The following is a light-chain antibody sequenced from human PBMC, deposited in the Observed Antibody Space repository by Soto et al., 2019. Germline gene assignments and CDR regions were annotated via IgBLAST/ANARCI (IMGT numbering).Light chain of an antibody. CDR3: QKYNSAPYT. V-gene: IGKV1-27*01. J-gene: IGKJ2*01. CDR1: QGNANY. Sequence: DIQMTQSPSSLSASVGDKVTITCRASQGNANYLAWYQQKPGKVPKLLIYGASTLQSGVPSRFSGSGSGTDFNLTINSLQPEDVASYYCQKYNSAPYTFGQGTKLEIK. CDR2: GAS.